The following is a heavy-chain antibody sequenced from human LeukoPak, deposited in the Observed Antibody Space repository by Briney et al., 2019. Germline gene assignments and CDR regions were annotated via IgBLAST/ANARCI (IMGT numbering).Heavy chain of an antibody. J-gene: IGHJ4*02. CDR3: ARYYYDSSGYLWDY. D-gene: IGHD3-22*01. Sequence: PSETLSLTCTVSGGSISSYYWSWIRQPPGKGLEWIGYIYYSGSTNCNPSLKSRVTISVDTSKNQFSLKLSSVTAADTAVYYCARYYYDSSGYLWDYWGQGTLVTVSS. V-gene: IGHV4-59*01. CDR1: GGSISSYY. CDR2: IYYSGST.